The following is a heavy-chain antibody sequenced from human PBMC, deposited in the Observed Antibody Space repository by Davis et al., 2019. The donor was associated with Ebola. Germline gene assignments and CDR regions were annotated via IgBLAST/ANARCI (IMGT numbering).Heavy chain of an antibody. CDR1: GYTFTSYA. CDR3: ARKAATTSIAAEFDY. D-gene: IGHD6-13*01. CDR2: INAGNGNT. V-gene: IGHV1-3*01. Sequence: ASVKVSCKASGYTFTSYAMHWVRQAPGQRLEWMGWINAGNGNTKYSQKFQGRVTITRDTSASTAYMELSSLRSEDTAVYYCARKAATTSIAAEFDYWGQGTLVTVSS. J-gene: IGHJ4*02.